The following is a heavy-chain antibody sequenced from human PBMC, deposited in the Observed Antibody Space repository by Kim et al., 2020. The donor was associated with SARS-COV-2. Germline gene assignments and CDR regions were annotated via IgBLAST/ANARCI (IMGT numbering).Heavy chain of an antibody. CDR1: GVSFSGYY. V-gene: IGHV4-34*01. J-gene: IGHJ6*03. Sequence: SETLSLTCAVYGVSFSGYYWSWIRQPPGKGLEWIGEINHSGSTNYNPSLKSRVTISVDTSKNQFSLKLSSVTAADTAVYYCARVGRFLEWLLSNHYYYYMDVWGKGTTVTVSS. CDR2: INHSGST. CDR3: ARVGRFLEWLLSNHYYYYMDV. D-gene: IGHD3-3*01.